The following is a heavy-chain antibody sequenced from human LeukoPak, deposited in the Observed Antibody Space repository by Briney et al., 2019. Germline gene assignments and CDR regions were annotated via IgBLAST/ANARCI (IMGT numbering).Heavy chain of an antibody. J-gene: IGHJ4*02. CDR2: IRSDGSNK. CDR3: AKKGYSNGWRDSYYFDC. V-gene: IGHV3-30*02. Sequence: GGSLRLSCAASRFTFSSYGMHWVRQAPGKGLEWVAFIRSDGSNKYYADSVKGRFTISRDNSKLYLQMNSLRAEDTAVYYCAKKGYSNGWRDSYYFDCWGQGTLVTVSS. D-gene: IGHD6-19*01. CDR1: RFTFSSYG.